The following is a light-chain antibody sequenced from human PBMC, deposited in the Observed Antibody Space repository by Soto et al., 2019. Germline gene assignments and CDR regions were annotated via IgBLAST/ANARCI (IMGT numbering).Light chain of an antibody. J-gene: IGKJ5*01. CDR2: KTS. V-gene: IGKV1-5*03. CDR1: QSISSW. CDR3: LQYNSLPYT. Sequence: DIQMTQSPSTLSASVGDRVTITCRASQSISSWLAWYQQKPGKAPKLLIYKTSSLESGVPSRFSGSGSGTEFTLTISSLETDDFGTYFCLQYNSLPYTFGQGTRLEI.